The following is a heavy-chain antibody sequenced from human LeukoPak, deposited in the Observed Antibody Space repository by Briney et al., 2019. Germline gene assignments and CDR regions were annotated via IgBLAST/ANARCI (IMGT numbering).Heavy chain of an antibody. J-gene: IGHJ4*02. CDR1: GGSISSYY. CDR3: ARDGYSGSYFFDY. Sequence: PSETLSLTCTVSGGSISSYYWNWIRQPAGKELEWIGRIYTSGSTNYNPSLKSRVTISVDKSKNQFFLKLSSVTAADTAVYYCARDGYSGSYFFDYWGQGTLVTVSS. V-gene: IGHV4-4*07. D-gene: IGHD1-26*01. CDR2: IYTSGST.